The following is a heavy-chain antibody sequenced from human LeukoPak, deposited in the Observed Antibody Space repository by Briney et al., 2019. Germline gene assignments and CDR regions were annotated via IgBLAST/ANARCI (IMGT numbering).Heavy chain of an antibody. Sequence: GGSLRLSCAASGFTFSSYWMHWVRQAPGKGLEWVAVRSDDGSAQHYADSVRGRFTISRDNSKNTLSLQMNSLRPEDTAMYFCAKDRDPYSSGTWDSWGQGTLVIVSS. V-gene: IGHV3-30*18. D-gene: IGHD3-22*01. CDR1: GFTFSSYW. CDR2: RSDDGSAQ. CDR3: AKDRDPYSSGTWDS. J-gene: IGHJ1*01.